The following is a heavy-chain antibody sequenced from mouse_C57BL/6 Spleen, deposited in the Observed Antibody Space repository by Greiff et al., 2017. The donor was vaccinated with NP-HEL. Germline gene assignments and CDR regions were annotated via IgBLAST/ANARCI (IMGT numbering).Heavy chain of an antibody. CDR2: ISYDGSN. J-gene: IGHJ2*01. V-gene: IGHV3-6*01. D-gene: IGHD2-4*01. CDR3: ARRRLRDYFDY. CDR1: GYSITSGYY. Sequence: EVQLQESGPGLVKPSQSLSLTCSVTGYSITSGYYWNWIRQFPGNKLEWMGYISYDGSNNYNPSLKNRISITRDTSKNQFFLKLNSVTTEDTATYYCARRRLRDYFDYWGQGTTLTVSS.